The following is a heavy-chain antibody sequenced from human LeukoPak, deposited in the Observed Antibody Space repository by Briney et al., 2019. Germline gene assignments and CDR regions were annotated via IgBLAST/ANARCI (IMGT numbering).Heavy chain of an antibody. D-gene: IGHD5-18*01. J-gene: IGHJ4*02. CDR3: ARVSVDSLWLGFLDY. CDR1: GVSISSGDYY. CDR2: IYYSGST. V-gene: IGHV4-30-4*01. Sequence: SETLSLTCTVSGVSISSGDYYWSWIRQPPGKGLEWIGYIYYSGSTYYNPSLKSRVTISVDTSKNQFSLKLSSVTAADTAVYYCARVSVDSLWLGFLDYWGQGTLVTVSS.